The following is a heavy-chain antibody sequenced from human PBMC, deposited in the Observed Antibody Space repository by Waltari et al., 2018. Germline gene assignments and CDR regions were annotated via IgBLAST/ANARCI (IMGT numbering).Heavy chain of an antibody. J-gene: IGHJ4*02. Sequence: EVQLVASGGGLVKPGGSLRLSCAAFGFTFSTYRMNWFRQAPGKGREWVSSISSGSIYMTYADSVKGRVTISRDNAKNSLYLQMNSLRAEDTAVYYCARSSTTVTTFGWGQGTLVTVSS. V-gene: IGHV3-21*01. D-gene: IGHD4-17*01. CDR2: ISSGSIYM. CDR3: ARSSTTVTTFG. CDR1: GFTFSTYR.